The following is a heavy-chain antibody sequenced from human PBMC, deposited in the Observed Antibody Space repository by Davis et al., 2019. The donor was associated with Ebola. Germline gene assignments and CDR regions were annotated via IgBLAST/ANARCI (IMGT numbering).Heavy chain of an antibody. V-gene: IGHV3-7*03. J-gene: IGHJ5*02. Sequence: GESLKISCAASGFTFSSYWMSWVRQAPGKGLEWVANIKQDGSEKYYVDSVKGRFTISRDNAKNSLYLQMNSLRAEDTAVYYCASLVVVVAARNWFDPWGQGTLVTVSS. D-gene: IGHD2-15*01. CDR1: GFTFSSYW. CDR3: ASLVVVVAARNWFDP. CDR2: IKQDGSEK.